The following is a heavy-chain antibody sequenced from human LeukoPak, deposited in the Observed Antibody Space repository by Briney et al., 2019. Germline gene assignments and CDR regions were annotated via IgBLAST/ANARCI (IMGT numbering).Heavy chain of an antibody. D-gene: IGHD5-12*01. CDR1: GFSFSSYE. Sequence: GGSLRLSCAASGFSFSSYEMNWVRQAPGKGLEWVSYIGSTTNSIYYADSVKGRFTISRDNAKKSLHLQMNSLRAEDTAVYYCARDGYSGLYYYMNVWGKGTTVTVSS. V-gene: IGHV3-48*03. CDR2: IGSTTNSI. CDR3: ARDGYSGLYYYMNV. J-gene: IGHJ6*03.